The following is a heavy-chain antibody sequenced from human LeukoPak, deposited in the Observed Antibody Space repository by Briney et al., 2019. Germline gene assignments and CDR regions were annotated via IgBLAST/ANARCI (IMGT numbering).Heavy chain of an antibody. J-gene: IGHJ4*02. D-gene: IGHD6-19*01. V-gene: IGHV4-39*07. CDR3: ARLMPLRVAGIGALNLFDY. CDR2: IYYSGST. Sequence: SETLSLTCTVSGGSISSSSYYWGWIRQPPGKGLEWIGCIYYSGSTNYNPSLKSRVTISVDTSKNQFSLKLSSVTAADTAVYYCARLMPLRVAGIGALNLFDYWGQGTLVTVSS. CDR1: GGSISSSSYY.